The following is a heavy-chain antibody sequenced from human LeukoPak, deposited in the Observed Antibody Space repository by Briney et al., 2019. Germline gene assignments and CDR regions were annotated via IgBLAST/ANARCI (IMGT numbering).Heavy chain of an antibody. Sequence: SETLSLTCTVSGGSISSDNYYWGWIRQPPGKGLEWIGSIYYRGTTYYNPSLESRVTISVDTSKKRFSLKLSSVTAADTAVYYCATPFYYDSSLDYWGQGILVTVSS. CDR1: GGSISSDNYY. CDR2: IYYRGTT. V-gene: IGHV4-39*01. CDR3: ATPFYYDSSLDY. J-gene: IGHJ4*02. D-gene: IGHD3-22*01.